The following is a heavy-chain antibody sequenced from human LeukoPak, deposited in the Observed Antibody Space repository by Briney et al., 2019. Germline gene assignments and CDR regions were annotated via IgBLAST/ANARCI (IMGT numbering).Heavy chain of an antibody. D-gene: IGHD3-3*01. J-gene: IGHJ6*03. CDR3: ARGSRTFITIFGVVIRGNDYYYYMDV. Sequence: GASVKVSCKASGYTFTSYDINWVRQATGQGREWMGWMNPNSGNTGYAQKFQGRVTITRNTSISTAYMELSSLRSEDTAVYYCARGSRTFITIFGVVIRGNDYYYYMDVWGKGTTVTASS. CDR2: MNPNSGNT. V-gene: IGHV1-8*03. CDR1: GYTFTSYD.